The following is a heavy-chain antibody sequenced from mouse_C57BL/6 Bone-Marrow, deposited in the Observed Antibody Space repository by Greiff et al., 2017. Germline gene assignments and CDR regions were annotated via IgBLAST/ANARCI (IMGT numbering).Heavy chain of an antibody. D-gene: IGHD1-1*01. CDR1: GYTFTDYY. CDR2: IFPGSGST. CDR3: ARWDYYGSRTGFAY. J-gene: IGHJ3*01. V-gene: IGHV1-75*01. Sequence: QVQLQQSGPELVKPGASVKISCKASGYTFTDYYINWVKQRPGQGLEWIGWIFPGSGSTYYNEKFKGKATLTVDKSSSTAYMLLSSLTSEESAVYFCARWDYYGSRTGFAYWGQGTLVTVSA.